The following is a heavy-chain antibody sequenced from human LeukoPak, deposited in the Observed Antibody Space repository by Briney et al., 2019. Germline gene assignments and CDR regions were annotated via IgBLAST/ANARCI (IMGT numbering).Heavy chain of an antibody. CDR1: GFTFNTYS. V-gene: IGHV3-23*01. J-gene: IGHJ4*02. CDR3: DGADF. Sequence: GGSLTLSCAASGFTFNTYSMNWARQAPGKGLEWVSTISDSGGGTYYADSVKGRFTISRDNSKNTLYLQMNSLRADDTAVYYCDGADFWGQGTLVTVSS. CDR2: ISDSGGGT.